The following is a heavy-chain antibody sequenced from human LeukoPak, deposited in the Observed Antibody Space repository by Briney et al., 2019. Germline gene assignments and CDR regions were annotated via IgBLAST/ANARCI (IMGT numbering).Heavy chain of an antibody. Sequence: GESLKISFAASGFTFDAYGMTWVRQAPGKGLEWVSGINWNGGTTGYADSVKGRFTISRDNAKNSLYLQMSSLRAEDTALYHCARTRYSGSYGGADYWGQGTLVTVSS. D-gene: IGHD1-26*01. V-gene: IGHV3-20*02. CDR1: GFTFDAYG. CDR3: ARTRYSGSYGGADY. CDR2: INWNGGTT. J-gene: IGHJ4*02.